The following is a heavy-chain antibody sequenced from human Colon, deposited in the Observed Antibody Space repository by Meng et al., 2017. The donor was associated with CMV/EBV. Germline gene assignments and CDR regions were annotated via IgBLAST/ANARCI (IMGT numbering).Heavy chain of an antibody. Sequence: GESLRLSCAASGFTFNDYSMSWIRQAPGKGLEWISYISSNGRTIFYADSVRGRFTISRDNPRNSLFLQMNSLSADDTAVYYCVRTPAATTGWFDPWGQGTLVTVSS. V-gene: IGHV3-11*01. CDR3: VRTPAATTGWFDP. CDR2: ISSNGRTI. CDR1: GFTFNDYS. J-gene: IGHJ5*02. D-gene: IGHD1-26*01.